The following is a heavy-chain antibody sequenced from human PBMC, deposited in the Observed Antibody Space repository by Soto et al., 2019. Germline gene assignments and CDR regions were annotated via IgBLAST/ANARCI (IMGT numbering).Heavy chain of an antibody. CDR1: GYTFTSYD. V-gene: IGHV1-8*01. J-gene: IGHJ5*02. CDR3: ARGRYCSSTSCYLGWFDP. CDR2: MNPNSGNT. D-gene: IGHD2-2*01. Sequence: AASVKVSCKASGYTFTSYDINWVRQATGQGLEWMGWMNPNSGNTGYAQKFQGRVTMTRNTSISTAYMELSSLRSEDTAVYYCARGRYCSSTSCYLGWFDPWGQGTLVTVSS.